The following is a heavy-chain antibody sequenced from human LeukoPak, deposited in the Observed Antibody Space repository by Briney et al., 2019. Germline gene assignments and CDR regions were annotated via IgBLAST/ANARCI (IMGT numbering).Heavy chain of an antibody. D-gene: IGHD2-15*01. Sequence: GGSLRLSCAASGFTFDDYAMHWVRQAPGKGLEWVSTMSGSGASIYYADSVKGRFTISRDNSKNTLYLQMNRLRAEDTAVYFCAKARGYCSDGSCYWFDYWGQGTLVTVSS. V-gene: IGHV3-23*01. CDR2: MSGSGASI. CDR3: AKARGYCSDGSCYWFDY. J-gene: IGHJ4*02. CDR1: GFTFDDYA.